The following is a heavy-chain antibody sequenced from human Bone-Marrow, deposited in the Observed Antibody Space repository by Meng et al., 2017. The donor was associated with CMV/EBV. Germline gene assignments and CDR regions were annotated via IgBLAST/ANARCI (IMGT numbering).Heavy chain of an antibody. J-gene: IGHJ6*04. CDR3: ASRSPAALYYYYYYGMDG. Sequence: SETLSLTCAVYGGSFSGYYWSWIRQPPGKGLEWIGEINHSGSTNYNPSLKSRVTISVDTSKNQFSLKLSSVTAADTAVYYCASRSPAALYYYYYYGMDGWGKGTTVTVSS. D-gene: IGHD2-2*01. CDR1: GGSFSGYY. V-gene: IGHV4-34*01. CDR2: INHSGST.